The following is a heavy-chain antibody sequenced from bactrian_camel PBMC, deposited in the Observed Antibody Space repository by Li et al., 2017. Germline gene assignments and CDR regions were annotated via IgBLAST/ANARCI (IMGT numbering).Heavy chain of an antibody. J-gene: IGHJ4*01. CDR3: AADSHKDVSDLRCDL. Sequence: HVQLVESGGGSVQTGETLRLSRLGVGVTFEGADMNWYRQPPGKRCELMASISSDGRTYYTDSAKGRFTLYEDNAKTAVYLQMRDLKPEDTASYYCAADSHKDVSDLRCDLWGQGTQVTVS. D-gene: IGHD6*01. V-gene: IGHV3S53*01. CDR2: ISSDGRT. CDR1: GVTFEGAD.